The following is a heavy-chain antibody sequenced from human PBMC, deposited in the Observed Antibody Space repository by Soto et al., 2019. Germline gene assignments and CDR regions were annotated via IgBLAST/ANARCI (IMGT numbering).Heavy chain of an antibody. CDR2: IIPIFGTA. CDR3: ARKIWSGWYPDALDI. Sequence: SVKVSCKASGYTFTSYGISWVRQAPGQGLEWMGGIIPIFGTANYAQKFQGRVTITADESTSTAYMELSSLRSEDTAVYYYARKIWSGWYPDALDIWGQGTMVTVSS. J-gene: IGHJ3*02. D-gene: IGHD6-19*01. CDR1: GYTFTSYG. V-gene: IGHV1-69*13.